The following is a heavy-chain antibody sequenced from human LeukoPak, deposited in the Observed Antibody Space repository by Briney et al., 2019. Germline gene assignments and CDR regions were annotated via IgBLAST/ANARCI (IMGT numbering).Heavy chain of an antibody. CDR1: GYTFTGYY. D-gene: IGHD2-15*01. Sequence: ASVKVSCKASGYTFTGYYMHWVRQAPGQGLEWMGWINPNSGGTNYAQKFQGRVTMTRDTSISTAYMELSRLRSDDTAVYYCARDSRYCSGGSCYHFDYWGQGTLVTVPS. J-gene: IGHJ4*02. CDR2: INPNSGGT. V-gene: IGHV1-2*02. CDR3: ARDSRYCSGGSCYHFDY.